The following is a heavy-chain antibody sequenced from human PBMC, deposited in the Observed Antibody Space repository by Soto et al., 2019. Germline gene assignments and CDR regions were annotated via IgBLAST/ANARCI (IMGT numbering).Heavy chain of an antibody. V-gene: IGHV4-31*03. CDR1: GGSISSGGYY. CDR2: IYYSGST. Sequence: SETLSLTCTVSGGSISSGGYYWSWIRQHPGKGLEWIGYIYYSGSTYYNPSLKSRVTISVDTSKNQFSLRLSSVTAADTAVYYCATRSGDYVGWFDPWGQGTRVTVSS. CDR3: ATRSGDYVGWFDP. D-gene: IGHD4-17*01. J-gene: IGHJ5*02.